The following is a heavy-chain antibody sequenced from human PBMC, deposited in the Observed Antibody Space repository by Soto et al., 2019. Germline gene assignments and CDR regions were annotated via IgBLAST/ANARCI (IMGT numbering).Heavy chain of an antibody. D-gene: IGHD4-4*01. CDR1: GFTFSDYY. CDR2: ITSSGSPI. CDR3: ARGAFTGWFDP. V-gene: IGHV3-11*01. Sequence: QVQLVESGGGLVKPGGSLGLSCAASGFTFSDYYMSWIRQAPGKGLECVSYITSSGSPIYYADSVKGRFTISRDNAKNSLYLQMHSLRAEDTAVYYCARGAFTGWFDPWGQGTLVTVSS. J-gene: IGHJ5*02.